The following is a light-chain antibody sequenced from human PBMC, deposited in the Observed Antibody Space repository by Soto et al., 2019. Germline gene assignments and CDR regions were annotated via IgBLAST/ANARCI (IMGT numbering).Light chain of an antibody. CDR3: SSYTSSSTYV. CDR2: DVS. Sequence: QSVLTQPASLSASPGQSITISCTGTSSDVGGYNYVSWYQQHPGKAPKLMIYDVSNRPSGVSNRFSGSKSGNTASLTISGLQAEDEADYYCSSYTSSSTYVFGTGTKVTLL. CDR1: SSDVGGYNY. V-gene: IGLV2-14*01. J-gene: IGLJ1*01.